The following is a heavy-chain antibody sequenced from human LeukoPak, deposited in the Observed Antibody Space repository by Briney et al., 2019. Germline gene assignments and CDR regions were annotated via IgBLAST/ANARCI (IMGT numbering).Heavy chain of an antibody. CDR3: ARGFPTYYYDSSFLAFDY. J-gene: IGHJ4*02. CDR2: IYYSGST. V-gene: IGHV4-31*11. CDR1: GGSFSGYY. Sequence: SETLSLTCAVYGGSFSGYYWSWIRQHPGKGLEWIGYIYYSGSTYYNPSLKSRVTISVDTSKNQFSLKLSSVTAADTAVYYCARGFPTYYYDSSFLAFDYWGQGTLVTVSS. D-gene: IGHD3-22*01.